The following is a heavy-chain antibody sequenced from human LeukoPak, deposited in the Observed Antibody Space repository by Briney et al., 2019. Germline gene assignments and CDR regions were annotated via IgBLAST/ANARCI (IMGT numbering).Heavy chain of an antibody. D-gene: IGHD4-17*01. CDR1: GFTFSSFW. V-gene: IGHV3-7*03. Sequence: GGSLRLSCAASGFTFSSFWVTWVRQAPGKGLEWVANINTDGSAKYYVDSVKGRFTISRDNAKKSLYLQMNSLKTEDTAFYYCTKDKHGDFLFDYWGQGTLVTVSS. CDR3: TKDKHGDFLFDY. J-gene: IGHJ4*02. CDR2: INTDGSAK.